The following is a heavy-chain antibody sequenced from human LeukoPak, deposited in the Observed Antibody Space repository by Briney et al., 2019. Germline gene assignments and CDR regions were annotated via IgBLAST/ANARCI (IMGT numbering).Heavy chain of an antibody. D-gene: IGHD2-2*01. J-gene: IGHJ6*03. V-gene: IGHV1-69*05. CDR2: IIPIFGTA. Sequence: GASVKVSCKASGGTFSSYAISWVRQAPGQGLEWMGGIIPIFGTANYAQKFQGRVTITTDESTSTAYMELSSLRSEDTAVYYCARVVVVGNYYYYYYMDVWGKGTTVTVSS. CDR1: GGTFSSYA. CDR3: ARVVVVGNYYYYYYMDV.